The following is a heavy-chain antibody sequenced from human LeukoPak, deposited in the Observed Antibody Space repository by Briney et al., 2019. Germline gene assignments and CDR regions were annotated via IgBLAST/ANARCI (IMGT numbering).Heavy chain of an antibody. Sequence: GGSLRLSCAASGFTFSSYEMNWVRQAPGKGLEWVSYISSSGSTIYYADSVKGRFTISRDNAKNSLYLQMSNLRAEDTAVYYCAELGITMIGGVWGKGTTVTISS. V-gene: IGHV3-48*03. CDR2: ISSSGSTI. CDR1: GFTFSSYE. D-gene: IGHD3-10*02. CDR3: AELGITMIGGV. J-gene: IGHJ6*04.